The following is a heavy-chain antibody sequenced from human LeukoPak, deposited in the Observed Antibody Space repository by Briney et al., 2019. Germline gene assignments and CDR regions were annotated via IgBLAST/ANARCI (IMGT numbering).Heavy chain of an antibody. CDR2: ISYAGSNK. CDR1: GFTLSSYA. V-gene: IGHV3-30*07. J-gene: IGHJ3*02. CDR3: ARARGAFDI. Sequence: GRSLRLSCAASGFTLSSYAMHWVRQAPGKGLDWVAVISYAGSNKYYADSVKGRFTISRGNSKSTLYLQMNSLRAEDTAVYYCARARGAFDIWGQGTMVTVSS.